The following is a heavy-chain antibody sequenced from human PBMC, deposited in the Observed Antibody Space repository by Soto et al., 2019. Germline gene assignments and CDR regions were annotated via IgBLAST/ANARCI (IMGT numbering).Heavy chain of an antibody. D-gene: IGHD3-22*01. V-gene: IGHV3-15*07. CDR3: TTDAGDASSGYPPFGY. CDR1: GFTFSNAW. Sequence: EVQLVESGGGLVKPGGSLRLSCAASGFTFSNAWMNWVRQAPGKGLEWVGRIKSKTDGGTTDHAAPVKGRFTISRDDSKNTLSPQMNSLKSEDTAVYYCTTDAGDASSGYPPFGYWRQGTLVTVSS. CDR2: IKSKTDGGTT. J-gene: IGHJ4*02.